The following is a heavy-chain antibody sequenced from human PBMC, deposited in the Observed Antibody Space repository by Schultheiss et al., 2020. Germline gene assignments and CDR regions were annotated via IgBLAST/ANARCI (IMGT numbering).Heavy chain of an antibody. CDR1: GFTFSSYG. J-gene: IGHJ4*02. V-gene: IGHV3-33*01. CDR2: IWYDGSNK. D-gene: IGHD7-27*01. Sequence: GGSLRLSCAASGFTFSSYGMHWVRQAPGKGLEWVAVIWYDGSNKYYADSVKGRFTISRDNSKNTLYLQMNSLRAEDTAVYYCARESRDTNWGYAAYWGQGTLVTVSS. CDR3: ARESRDTNWGYAAY.